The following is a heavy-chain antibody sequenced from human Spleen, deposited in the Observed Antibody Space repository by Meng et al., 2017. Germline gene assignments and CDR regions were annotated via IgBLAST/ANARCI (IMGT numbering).Heavy chain of an antibody. J-gene: IGHJ6*02. D-gene: IGHD6-25*01. V-gene: IGHV3-23*01. Sequence: GGSLRLSCAASGFTFSSYAMHWVRQAPGMGLEWVSAIRGSGGGTYYADSVKGRFTISRDSSKNTYYLQMNSLRAEDTAVYYCAKGRSSGTFYFYYYAMDVWGQGTAVTVSS. CDR3: AKGRSSGTFYFYYYAMDV. CDR1: GFTFSSYA. CDR2: IRGSGGGT.